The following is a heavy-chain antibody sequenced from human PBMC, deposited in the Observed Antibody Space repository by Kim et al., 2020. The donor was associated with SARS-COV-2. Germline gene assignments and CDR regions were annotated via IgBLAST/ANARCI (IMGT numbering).Heavy chain of an antibody. CDR2: ISGSNGHT. CDR3: ARTTVQGNDYYYMDV. Sequence: ASVKVSCKASGYTFTSYGVSWVRQPPGQGLEWMGWISGSNGHTKYAQSLQGRVTVTTDIATSTAYMDLSSLRSDDTAVYFCARTTVQGNDYYYMDVWGKGTTVTVSS. V-gene: IGHV1-18*01. CDR1: GYTFTSYG. D-gene: IGHD1-1*01. J-gene: IGHJ6*03.